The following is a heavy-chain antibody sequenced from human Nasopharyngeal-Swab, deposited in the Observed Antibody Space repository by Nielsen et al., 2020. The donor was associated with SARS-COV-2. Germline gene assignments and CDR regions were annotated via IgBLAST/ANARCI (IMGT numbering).Heavy chain of an antibody. CDR3: ARVSILKVVVVGYYYYMDV. Sequence: WIRQPPGKGLEWIGEIYHSGSINYNPSLKSRVTISVDKSKNQFSLKLSSVTAADTAVYYCARVSILKVVVVGYYYYMDVWGKGTTVTVSS. V-gene: IGHV4-4*02. J-gene: IGHJ6*03. D-gene: IGHD2-15*01. CDR2: IYHSGSI.